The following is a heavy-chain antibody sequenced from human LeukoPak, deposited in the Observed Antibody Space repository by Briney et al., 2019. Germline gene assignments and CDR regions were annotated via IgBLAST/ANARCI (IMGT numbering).Heavy chain of an antibody. Sequence: PGGALRLSCATSGFSFSDYPMNWVRQAPGKGLEGVSNIRTSSEGANLAFYADSVKGRVTFSRDDAKNTLYLHMHSLRDDDTVFFQAEDGIRDAFDYWGQGILVTVSS. CDR3: EDGIRDAFDY. V-gene: IGHV3-11*03. CDR2: IRTSSEGA. D-gene: IGHD5-24*01. CDR1: GFSFSDYP. J-gene: IGHJ4*02.